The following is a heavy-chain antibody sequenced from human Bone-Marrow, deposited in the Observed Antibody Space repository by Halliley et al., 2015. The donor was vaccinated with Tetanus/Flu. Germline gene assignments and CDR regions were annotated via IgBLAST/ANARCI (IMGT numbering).Heavy chain of an antibody. Sequence: SLRLSCEASGFTFSTYDMHWVRQATGKGLEWVSTIGPSGETYYPASVKGRFTISRENAKKSLYLHMNSLRAGDTAVYYCARGRGYCSSINCYRNNLFDPWGQGTLVTVSS. J-gene: IGHJ5*02. CDR1: GFTFSTYD. CDR3: ARGRGYCSSINCYRNNLFDP. V-gene: IGHV3-13*01. D-gene: IGHD2-2*01. CDR2: IGPSGET.